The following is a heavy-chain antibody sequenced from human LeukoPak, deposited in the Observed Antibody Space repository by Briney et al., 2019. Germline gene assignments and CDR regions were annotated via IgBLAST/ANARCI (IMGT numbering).Heavy chain of an antibody. D-gene: IGHD6-13*01. V-gene: IGHV3-9*01. J-gene: IGHJ1*01. CDR1: GFTFDDYA. Sequence: PGRSLRLSCAASGFTFDDYAMHWVRQAPGKGLEWVSGISWNSGSIGYADSVKGRFTISRDNAKNSLYLQMNSLRAEDTALYYCAKDMMRSSRYGIYFQHWGQGTLVTVSS. CDR2: ISWNSGSI. CDR3: AKDMMRSSRYGIYFQH.